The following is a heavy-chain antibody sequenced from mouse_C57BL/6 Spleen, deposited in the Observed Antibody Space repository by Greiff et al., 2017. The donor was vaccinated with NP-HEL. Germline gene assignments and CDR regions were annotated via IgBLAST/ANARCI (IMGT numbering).Heavy chain of an antibody. J-gene: IGHJ1*03. D-gene: IGHD2-3*01. CDR2: INPSSGYT. CDR1: GYTFTSYW. CDR3: ARSFYDLYWYFDV. Sequence: QVQLQQSGAELAKPGASVKLSCKASGYTFTSYWMHWVKQRPGQGLEWIGYINPSSGYTKYNQKFKDKATLTADKSSSTAYMQLSSLTYEDSAVYYCARSFYDLYWYFDVWGTGTTVTVSS. V-gene: IGHV1-7*01.